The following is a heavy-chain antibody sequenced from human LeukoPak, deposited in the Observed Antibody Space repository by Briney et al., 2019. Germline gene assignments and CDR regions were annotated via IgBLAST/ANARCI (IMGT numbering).Heavy chain of an antibody. D-gene: IGHD3-10*01. Sequence: TSETLSLTCTVSGGSISSYYWSWIRQPPGKGLEWIGYIYYSGSTNYNPSLKSRVTISVDTSKNQFSLKLSSVTAADTAVYYCARQVPPQDQFDYWGQGTLVTVSS. V-gene: IGHV4-59*08. J-gene: IGHJ4*02. CDR1: GGSISSYY. CDR2: IYYSGST. CDR3: ARQVPPQDQFDY.